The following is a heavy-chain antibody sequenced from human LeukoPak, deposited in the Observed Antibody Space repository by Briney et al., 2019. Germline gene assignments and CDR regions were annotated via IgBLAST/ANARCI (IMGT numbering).Heavy chain of an antibody. D-gene: IGHD1-1*01. CDR3: ARTRQGLDY. V-gene: IGHV3-23*01. J-gene: IGHJ4*02. Sequence: GGSLRLSCAASGFTFSSCAMRWVRQAPGKGLEWVSAISDSGYSTYYADSVKGRFTISRDNAKNSLYLQMNSLTAEDTAVYYCARTRQGLDYWGQGTLVTVSS. CDR2: ISDSGYST. CDR1: GFTFSSCA.